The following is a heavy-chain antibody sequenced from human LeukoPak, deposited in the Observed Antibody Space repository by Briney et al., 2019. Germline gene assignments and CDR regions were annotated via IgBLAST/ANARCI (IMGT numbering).Heavy chain of an antibody. CDR1: GDSMRNYY. V-gene: IGHV4-59*08. J-gene: IGHJ4*02. Sequence: SETLSLTCNVSGDSMRNYYWNWIRQTPGKGLEWIGHLYYSGSTSTTYNPSLTSRVIISLDAPKNQFSLKLSSVTAADTAVYYCARRSDIWSSYYFDYWGQGILVTVSS. CDR3: ARRSDIWSSYYFDY. D-gene: IGHD2-8*02. CDR2: LYYSGSTS.